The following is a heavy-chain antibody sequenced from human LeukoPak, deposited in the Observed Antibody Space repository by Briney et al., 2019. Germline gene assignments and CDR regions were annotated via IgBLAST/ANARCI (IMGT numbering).Heavy chain of an antibody. CDR3: AKDPLFSVTRILFDY. Sequence: GRSLRLSCAASGFTFSSYGMHWVRQAPGKGLEWVAVIWYDGSNKYYADSVKGRFTISRDNSKNTLYLQMNSLRAEDTAVYYCAKDPLFSVTRILFDYWGQGTLVTVSS. CDR2: IWYDGSNK. V-gene: IGHV3-33*06. CDR1: GFTFSSYG. D-gene: IGHD4-17*01. J-gene: IGHJ4*02.